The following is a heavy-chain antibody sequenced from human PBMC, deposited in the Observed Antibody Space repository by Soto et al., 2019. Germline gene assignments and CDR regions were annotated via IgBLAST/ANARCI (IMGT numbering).Heavy chain of an antibody. D-gene: IGHD3-10*01. CDR2: ISSDSGTI. CDR1: GFSFRIYS. CDR3: ARGRLWLFDG. Sequence: GGSLRLSCVVSGFSFRIYSMNWVRQAPGKGLEWISYISSDSGTIYYADSLKGRFTISRDNGKNSLYLQMNSLTDEDTAVYYCARGRLWLFDGWGQGSLVTGSS. V-gene: IGHV3-48*02. J-gene: IGHJ4*02.